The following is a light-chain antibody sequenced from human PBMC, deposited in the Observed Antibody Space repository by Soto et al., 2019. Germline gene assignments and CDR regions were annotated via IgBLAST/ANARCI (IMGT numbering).Light chain of an antibody. Sequence: EIVMTQSPATLSVSPGERATLSCRASQSVSSNLAWYQQKPGQAPRVLIYGASTRATDIPARFSGSGSGTEFTRTISSLQSEDFAVYYCQQYNNWPPYTFGQGTKLDIK. V-gene: IGKV3-15*01. CDR1: QSVSSN. CDR3: QQYNNWPPYT. CDR2: GAS. J-gene: IGKJ2*01.